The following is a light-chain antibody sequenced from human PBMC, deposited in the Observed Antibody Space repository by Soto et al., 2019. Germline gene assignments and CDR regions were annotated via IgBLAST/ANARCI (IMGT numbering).Light chain of an antibody. J-gene: IGKJ1*01. V-gene: IGKV1-5*03. Sequence: DIQMTQSPSTLSASVGDGVTITCRASQSISSWLAWYQQKPGKAPKLLINKASSLESGVPSRFSGSGSGTEFTLTISCLQPDDFATYYCQQVNSYPWTFGQGTKVDI. CDR1: QSISSW. CDR2: KAS. CDR3: QQVNSYPWT.